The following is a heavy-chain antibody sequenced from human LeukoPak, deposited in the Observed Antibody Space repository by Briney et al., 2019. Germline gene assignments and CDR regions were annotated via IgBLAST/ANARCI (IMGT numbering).Heavy chain of an antibody. Sequence: GGSLRLSCAASGFTVSSNYMSWVRQAPGKGLEWVSYISSSGSTIYYADSVKGRFTISRDNAKNSLYLQMNSLRAEDTAVYYCARDAGYSSGPFDYWGQGTLVTVSS. V-gene: IGHV3-11*04. CDR3: ARDAGYSSGPFDY. CDR1: GFTVSSNY. D-gene: IGHD6-19*01. J-gene: IGHJ4*02. CDR2: ISSSGSTI.